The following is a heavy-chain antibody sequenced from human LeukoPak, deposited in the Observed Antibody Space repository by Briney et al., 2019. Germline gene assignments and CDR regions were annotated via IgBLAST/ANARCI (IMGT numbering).Heavy chain of an antibody. V-gene: IGHV1-8*03. CDR3: ARVYGSSTSCPTGYYMDV. CDR2: MNPNSGNT. J-gene: IGHJ6*03. Sequence: ASVKVSCKASGYTFTSYDINWVRQATGQGLEWMGWMNPNSGNTGYAQKFQGRVTITRNTSISTAYMELSSLRSEDTAVYYCARVYGSSTSCPTGYYMDVWGKGTTVTVSS. CDR1: GYTFTSYD. D-gene: IGHD2-2*01.